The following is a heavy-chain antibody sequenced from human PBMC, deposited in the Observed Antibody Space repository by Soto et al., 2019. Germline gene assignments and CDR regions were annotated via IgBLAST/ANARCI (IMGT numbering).Heavy chain of an antibody. CDR2: ISAYNGNT. J-gene: IGHJ4*02. V-gene: IGHV1-18*04. D-gene: IGHD3-16*02. Sequence: ASVKVSCKASGYTFTSYGISWVRQAPGQGLEWMGWISAYNGNTNYAQKLQGRVTMTTDTSTSTAYMELRSLRSDDTAVYYCARLPVAWGSYRYYFDYWGQGTLVTVSS. CDR3: ARLPVAWGSYRYYFDY. CDR1: GYTFTSYG.